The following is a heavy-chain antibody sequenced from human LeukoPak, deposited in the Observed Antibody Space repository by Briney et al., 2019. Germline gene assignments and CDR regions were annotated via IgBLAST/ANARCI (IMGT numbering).Heavy chain of an antibody. CDR1: GLTFSDYW. CDR3: AKGGGSSWYDAFDI. D-gene: IGHD6-13*01. V-gene: IGHV3-74*01. CDR2: ISNDGTST. Sequence: GGSLRLSCAVSGLTFSDYWMHWVRHAPGKGLVWVSRISNDGTSTSYADSVKGRFTISRDNAKNTLYLQMNSLRGEDTAVYYCAKGGGSSWYDAFDIWGQGTMVTVSS. J-gene: IGHJ3*02.